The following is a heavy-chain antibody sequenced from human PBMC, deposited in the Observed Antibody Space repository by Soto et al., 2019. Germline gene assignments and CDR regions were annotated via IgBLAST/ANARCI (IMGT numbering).Heavy chain of an antibody. CDR1: GGSISSGGYY. CDR3: ARTRGYRRGGSCYRSPPDFDY. CDR2: IYYSGST. Sequence: PSETLSLTCTVSGGSISSGGYYWSWIRQHPGKGLEWIGYIYYSGSTYYNPSLKSRVTISVDTSKNQFSLKLSSVTAADTAVYYCARTRGYRRGGSCYRSPPDFDYWGQGTLVTVSS. V-gene: IGHV4-31*03. J-gene: IGHJ4*02. D-gene: IGHD2-15*01.